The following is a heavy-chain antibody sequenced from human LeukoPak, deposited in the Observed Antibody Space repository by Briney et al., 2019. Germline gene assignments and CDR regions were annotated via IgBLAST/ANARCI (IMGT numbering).Heavy chain of an antibody. J-gene: IGHJ3*02. CDR3: ARGHPGAFDI. V-gene: IGHV3-48*03. Sequence: GGSLRLSCAASGFTFSRYEMSWVRQAPGKGLEWISYISGSEKTIVYADSVKGRFTISRASARNSLFLQMNSLRVEDRAVYYCARGHPGAFDIWGQGTMVTVSS. CDR2: ISGSEKTI. CDR1: GFTFSRYE.